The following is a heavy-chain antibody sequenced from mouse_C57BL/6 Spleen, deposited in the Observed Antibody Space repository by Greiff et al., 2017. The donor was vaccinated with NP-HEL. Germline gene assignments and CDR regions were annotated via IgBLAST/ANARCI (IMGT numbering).Heavy chain of an antibody. CDR1: GFNITDYY. D-gene: IGHD2-3*01. V-gene: IGHV14-2*01. J-gene: IGHJ1*03. CDR2: IDPEDGET. Sequence: VQLQQSGAELVKPGASVKLSCTASGFNITDYYMHWVKQRTEQGLEWIGRIDPEDGETKYAPKFQGKATITADTSSNTAYLQLSSLTSEDTAVYYCARGSGWLRDFDVWGTGTTVTVSS. CDR3: ARGSGWLRDFDV.